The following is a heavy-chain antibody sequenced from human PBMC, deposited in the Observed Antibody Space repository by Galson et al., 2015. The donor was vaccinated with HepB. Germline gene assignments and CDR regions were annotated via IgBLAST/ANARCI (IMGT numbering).Heavy chain of an antibody. CDR3: ARSSITFGGVIVIGDAFDI. D-gene: IGHD3-16*02. J-gene: IGHJ3*02. V-gene: IGHV3-33*08. Sequence: SLRLSCAASGFTFSSYGMHWVRQAPGKGLEWVAVIWYDGSNKYYADSVKGRFTISRDNSKNTLYLQMNSLRAEDTAVYYCARSSITFGGVIVIGDAFDIWGQGTMVTVSS. CDR1: GFTFSSYG. CDR2: IWYDGSNK.